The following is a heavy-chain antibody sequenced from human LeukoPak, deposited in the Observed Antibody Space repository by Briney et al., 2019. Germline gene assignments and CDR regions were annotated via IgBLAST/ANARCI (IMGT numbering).Heavy chain of an antibody. CDR2: IYYSGST. V-gene: IGHV4-59*01. D-gene: IGHD2-2*01. CDR3: ARAGYCSSTSCSAYYYYYYMDV. CDR1: GGSISSYY. Sequence: SETLSLTCTVSGGSISSYYWSWIRQPPGKGLEWIGYIYYSGSTNYNPSLKSRVTISVDTSKNQFSLKLSSVTAADTAVYYCARAGYCSSTSCSAYYYYYYMDVCGKGTTVTVSS. J-gene: IGHJ6*03.